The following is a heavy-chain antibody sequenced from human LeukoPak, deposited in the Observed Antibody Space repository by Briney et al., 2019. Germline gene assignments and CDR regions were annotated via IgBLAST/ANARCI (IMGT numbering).Heavy chain of an antibody. V-gene: IGHV1-8*01. CDR3: ARGTYGGNFDY. CDR2: LNPNSGHT. CDR1: GYTFTSYD. D-gene: IGHD4-23*01. J-gene: IGHJ4*02. Sequence: ASAKVSCKASGYTFTSYDIHWVRQATGQGLEWMGWLNPNSGHTAYAQKFQGRVAMTRTTSISTAYMELSSLRSEDTAVYYCARGTYGGNFDYWGQGTLVTVSS.